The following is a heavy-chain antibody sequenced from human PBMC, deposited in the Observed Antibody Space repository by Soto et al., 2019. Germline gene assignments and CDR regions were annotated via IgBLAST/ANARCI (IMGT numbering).Heavy chain of an antibody. CDR2: IIGEGSSK. CDR1: GFTFSSYW. Sequence: EVQLVESGGGLVQPGGSLRLPFAASGFTFSSYWMPWVRQVPGKGWWWVSRIIGEGSSKTYADSVGGRFTISRDNAKNTLYLQMHSLSAEDTAVYYCARDSVVGVATSDDGMDVWGQGTTVTVSS. V-gene: IGHV3-74*01. CDR3: ARDSVVGVATSDDGMDV. D-gene: IGHD2-15*01. J-gene: IGHJ6*02.